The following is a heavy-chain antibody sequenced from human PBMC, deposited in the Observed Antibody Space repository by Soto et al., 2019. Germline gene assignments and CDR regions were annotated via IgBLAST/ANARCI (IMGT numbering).Heavy chain of an antibody. CDR1: GGTFSSYA. V-gene: IGHV1-69*12. Sequence: QVQLVQSGAEVKKPGSSVEVSCKASGGTFSSYAISWVRQAPGQGLEWMGGIIPIFGTANYAQKFQGRVTITADESTSTAYMELSSLRSEDTAVYYCARHPPAVYYYGMDVWGQGTTVTVSS. CDR2: IIPIFGTA. J-gene: IGHJ6*02. CDR3: ARHPPAVYYYGMDV.